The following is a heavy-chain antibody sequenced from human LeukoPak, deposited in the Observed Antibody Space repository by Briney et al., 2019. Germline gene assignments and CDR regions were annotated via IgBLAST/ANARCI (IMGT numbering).Heavy chain of an antibody. V-gene: IGHV3-21*01. CDR2: ISGSSIYI. CDR3: ARALYDSSGYYFDY. J-gene: IGHJ4*02. CDR1: GFTFSSYG. Sequence: GGSLRLSCAASGFTFSSYGMHWVRQAPGKGLEWVSSISGSSIYINYADSVKGRFTISSDNAKNSLYLQMNSLRAEDTAVYYCARALYDSSGYYFDYWGQGTLVTVSS. D-gene: IGHD3-22*01.